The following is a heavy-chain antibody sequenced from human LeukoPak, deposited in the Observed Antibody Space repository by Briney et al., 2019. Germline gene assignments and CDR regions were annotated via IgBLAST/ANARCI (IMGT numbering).Heavy chain of an antibody. CDR1: GFTFSSYS. J-gene: IGHJ4*02. V-gene: IGHV3-21*04. D-gene: IGHD6-13*01. CDR3: ARKAAAGLSDYFDY. CDR2: ISSSSSYI. Sequence: GGSLRLSCAASGFTFSSYSMNWVRQAPGKGLEWVSSISSSSSYIYYADSVKGRFTISRDNAKNSLYLQMNSLRAEDTAVYYCARKAAAGLSDYFDYWGQGTLVTVSS.